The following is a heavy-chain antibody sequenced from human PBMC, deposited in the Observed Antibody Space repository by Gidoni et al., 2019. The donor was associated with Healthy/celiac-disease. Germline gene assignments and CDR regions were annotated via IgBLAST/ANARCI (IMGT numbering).Heavy chain of an antibody. V-gene: IGHV3-15*01. CDR2: IKSKTDGGTT. CDR1: GFTFSNAW. D-gene: IGHD6-13*01. J-gene: IGHJ6*03. CDR3: TTGRQQLVYYYMDV. Sequence: EVQLVESGGGLVKPGGSLRLSCAASGFTFSNAWMSWVRQAPGKGLEWVGRIKSKTDGGTTDYAAPVKGRFTISRDDSKNTLYLQMNSLKTEDTAVYYCTTGRQQLVYYYMDVWGKGTTVTVSS.